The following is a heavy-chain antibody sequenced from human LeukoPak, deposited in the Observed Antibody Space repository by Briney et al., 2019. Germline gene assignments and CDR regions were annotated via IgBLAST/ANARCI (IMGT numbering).Heavy chain of an antibody. J-gene: IGHJ4*02. CDR1: GGSISSYY. CDR3: ASGSSWYFDY. D-gene: IGHD6-13*01. V-gene: IGHV4-59*08. Sequence: SETLSLTCTVSGGSISSYYWSWIRQPSGKGLEWIGYIHNSEGTNYNPSLKSRVTMSVDSSKNQFSLKLSSVLAADTAVYYCASGSSWYFDYWGQGTLVTVSS. CDR2: IHNSEGT.